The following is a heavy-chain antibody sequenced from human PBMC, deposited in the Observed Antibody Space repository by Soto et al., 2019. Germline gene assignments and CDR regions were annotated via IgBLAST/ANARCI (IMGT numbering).Heavy chain of an antibody. D-gene: IGHD6-13*01. J-gene: IGHJ4*02. CDR1: GFTFSDYY. V-gene: IGHV3-11*06. CDR3: ARDSQRIAAADLSRPFDY. CDR2: ISSSGSYR. Sequence: HGGSLRLSCAASGFTFSDYYMSWIRQAPGKGLEWVSYISSSGSYRNYADSVKGRFTISRDNAKNSLYLQMNSLRAEDTAVYYCARDSQRIAAADLSRPFDYWGQGTLVTVSS.